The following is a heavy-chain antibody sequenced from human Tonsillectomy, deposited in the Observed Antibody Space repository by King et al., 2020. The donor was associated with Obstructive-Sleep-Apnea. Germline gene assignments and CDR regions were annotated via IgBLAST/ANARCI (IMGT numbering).Heavy chain of an antibody. J-gene: IGHJ3*02. Sequence: VQLQQWGAGLLKPSETLSLTCAVYGGSFSGYYWSWIRQPPGKGLEWIGEINHSGSTNYNPSLKSRVTISVDTSKHQFSLKLSSVTAADTAVYYCARVMWGYRAFDIWGQGTMVTVSS. CDR3: ARVMWGYRAFDI. D-gene: IGHD2-21*01. CDR1: GGSFSGYY. V-gene: IGHV4-34*01. CDR2: INHSGST.